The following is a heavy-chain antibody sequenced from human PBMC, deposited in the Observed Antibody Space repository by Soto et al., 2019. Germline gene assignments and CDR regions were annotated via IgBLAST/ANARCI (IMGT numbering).Heavy chain of an antibody. J-gene: IGHJ4*02. CDR3: AKEDPSGRYSLDY. CDR1: VFNFSGYG. CDR2: ISYYGTNE. D-gene: IGHD1-26*01. Sequence: GGSLRLSCVTCVFNFSGYGMHWVPPATGKGLEWVAVISYYGTNEYYEDNVKGRFTISRDNSKNTLYLQINILRIEDTAVYFCAKEDPSGRYSLDYWRQGYQVTVSS. V-gene: IGHV3-30*18.